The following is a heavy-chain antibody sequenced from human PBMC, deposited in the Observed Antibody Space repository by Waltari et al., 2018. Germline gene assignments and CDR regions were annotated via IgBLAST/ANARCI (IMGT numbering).Heavy chain of an antibody. CDR2: MTSDERTI. Sequence: EVQLVESGGGLVQPGGSWRLSCAASGFNFRVYSMNWVRQAPGKGLEWVSYMTSDERTIYYADSVEGRFTISRDNAKGSVYLQMNSLRAEDTAVYYCARSVEGAFDVWGQGTMVTVSS. CDR3: ARSVEGAFDV. CDR1: GFNFRVYS. J-gene: IGHJ3*01. V-gene: IGHV3-48*01.